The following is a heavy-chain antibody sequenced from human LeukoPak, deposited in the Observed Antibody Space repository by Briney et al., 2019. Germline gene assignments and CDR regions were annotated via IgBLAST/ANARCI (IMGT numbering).Heavy chain of an antibody. D-gene: IGHD5-18*01. J-gene: IGHJ4*02. Sequence: SETLSLTCTVSGGSISSYYWSWIRQPPGKGLEWIGYIYYSGSTNYNPSLKSRVTISVDTSKNQFSLKLSSVTAADTAVYHCARGKRGYSYGCFDYWGQGTLVTVSS. CDR3: ARGKRGYSYGCFDY. CDR1: GGSISSYY. V-gene: IGHV4-59*01. CDR2: IYYSGST.